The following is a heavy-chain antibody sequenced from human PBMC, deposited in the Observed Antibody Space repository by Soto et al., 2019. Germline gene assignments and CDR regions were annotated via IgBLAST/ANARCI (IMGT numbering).Heavy chain of an antibody. CDR2: IYYSGST. V-gene: IGHV4-31*03. J-gene: IGHJ6*02. CDR3: ARDSDSNGGTHGLDV. Sequence: SETLSLTCTVSGVSISGGSYYWTWIRQHPGRGLEWIGYIYYSGSTYYNPSLKSRVTISVDTSKNHFSLSLNSTTAADTALYFCARDSDSNGGTHGLDVWGQGTTVTVSS. D-gene: IGHD6-19*01. CDR1: GVSISGGSYY.